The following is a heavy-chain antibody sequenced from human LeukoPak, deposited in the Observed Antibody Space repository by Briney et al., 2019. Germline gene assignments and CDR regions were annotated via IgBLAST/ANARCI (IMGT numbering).Heavy chain of an antibody. Sequence: PGGSLRLSCAASGFTFSSYGMHWVRQAPGQGLEWMGIINPSGGSTSYAQKFQGRVTMTRDTSTSTVYMELSSLRSEDTAVYYCARGDGTGSLLYGNYYYGMDVWGQGTTVTVSS. CDR1: GFTFSSYG. CDR2: INPSGGST. J-gene: IGHJ6*02. CDR3: ARGDGTGSLLYGNYYYGMDV. D-gene: IGHD2-21*02. V-gene: IGHV1-46*01.